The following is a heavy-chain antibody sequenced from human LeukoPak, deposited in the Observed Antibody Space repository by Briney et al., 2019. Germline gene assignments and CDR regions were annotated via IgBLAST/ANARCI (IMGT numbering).Heavy chain of an antibody. D-gene: IGHD7-27*01. J-gene: IGHJ4*02. CDR2: ISGSGGST. CDR1: GFTFSSYA. Sequence: PGGSLRLSCAASGFTFSSYAMSWVRQAPGKGLEWVSAISGSGGSTYYADSVKGRFTISRDNSKNTLYLQMNSLRAEDTAVYYCARDPSWGSSFDYWGQGTLVTVSS. CDR3: ARDPSWGSSFDY. V-gene: IGHV3-23*01.